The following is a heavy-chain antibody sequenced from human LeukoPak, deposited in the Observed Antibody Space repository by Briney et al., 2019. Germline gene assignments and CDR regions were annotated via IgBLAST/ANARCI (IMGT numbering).Heavy chain of an antibody. CDR2: ISYDGSNK. D-gene: IGHD1-7*01. CDR1: GFTFSSYW. CDR3: AKGRYNWNYVTSYYFDY. Sequence: GGSLRLSCAASGFTFSSYWMSWVRQAPGKGLEWVAVISYDGSNKYYADSVKGRFTISRDNSKNTLYLQMNSLRAEDTAVYYCAKGRYNWNYVTSYYFDYWGQGTLVTVSS. J-gene: IGHJ4*02. V-gene: IGHV3-30*18.